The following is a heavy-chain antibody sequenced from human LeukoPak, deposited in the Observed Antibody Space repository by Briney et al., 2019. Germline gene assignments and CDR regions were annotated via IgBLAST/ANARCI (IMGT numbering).Heavy chain of an antibody. Sequence: SVKVSCKASGGTFSSYAISWVRQAPGQGLEWMGGIIPIFGTANYAQKFQGRVTITADESTSTAYMELSSLRSDDTAMFYCARDPPGTTAFDLWGQGTMVTVSS. CDR2: IIPIFGTA. V-gene: IGHV1-69*13. D-gene: IGHD1-1*01. J-gene: IGHJ3*01. CDR1: GGTFSSYA. CDR3: ARDPPGTTAFDL.